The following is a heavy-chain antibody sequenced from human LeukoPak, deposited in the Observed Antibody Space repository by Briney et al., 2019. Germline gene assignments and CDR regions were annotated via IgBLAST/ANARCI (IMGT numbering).Heavy chain of an antibody. D-gene: IGHD3-10*01. Sequence: SETLSLTCTVSGGSISSYYWSWIRQHPGKGLEWIGYIYYSGSTYYNPSLKSRVTISVDTSKNQFSLKLSSVTAADTAVYYCARAFGEPYYYYYGMDVWGQGTTVTVSS. V-gene: IGHV4-59*06. CDR1: GGSISSYY. CDR2: IYYSGST. CDR3: ARAFGEPYYYYYGMDV. J-gene: IGHJ6*02.